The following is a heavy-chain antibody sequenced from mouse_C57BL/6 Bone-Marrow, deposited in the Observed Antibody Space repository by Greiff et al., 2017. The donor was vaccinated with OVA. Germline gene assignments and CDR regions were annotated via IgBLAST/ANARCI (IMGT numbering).Heavy chain of an antibody. CDR1: GYAFSSSW. V-gene: IGHV1-82*01. Sequence: VQLQQSGPELVKPGASVKISCKASGYAFSSSWMNWVKQRPGKGLEWIGRIYPGDGDTNYNGTFKGKATLTADNSSSTAYMRRSSLASEDSAVYCWAGARYGYVFAYWGQGTLVTVSA. J-gene: IGHJ3*01. D-gene: IGHD2-2*01. CDR2: IYPGDGDT. CDR3: AGARYGYVFAY.